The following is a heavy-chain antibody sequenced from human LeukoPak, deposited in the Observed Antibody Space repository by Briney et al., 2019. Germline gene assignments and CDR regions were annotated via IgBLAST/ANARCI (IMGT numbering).Heavy chain of an antibody. J-gene: IGHJ4*02. D-gene: IGHD6-13*01. CDR3: ARDASSSWYSFDY. V-gene: IGHV4-4*07. CDR2: IYTSGST. CDR1: GGSISSYY. Sequence: SQTLSLTCTVSGGSISSYYWSWIRQPAGKGLEWIGRIYTSGSTNYNPSLKTRVTMSVETSKNQFSRKLSSVTPADPVVYNSARDASSSWYSFDYWGQGTLVTVSS.